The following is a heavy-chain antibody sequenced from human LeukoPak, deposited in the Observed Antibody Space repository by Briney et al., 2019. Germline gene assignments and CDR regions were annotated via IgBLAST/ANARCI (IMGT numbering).Heavy chain of an antibody. CDR1: GYTFTSYY. D-gene: IGHD3-22*01. J-gene: IGHJ4*02. CDR3: ARDASSGYYPYYFDY. V-gene: IGHV1-46*01. CDR2: INPSGGST. Sequence: GASVKVSCKASGYTFTSYYMHWVRQAPGQGLEWMGIINPSGGSTSYAQKFQGRVTMTRDTSTSTVYMELSSLRSEDTAVYYCARDASSGYYPYYFDYWGQGTLVTVSS.